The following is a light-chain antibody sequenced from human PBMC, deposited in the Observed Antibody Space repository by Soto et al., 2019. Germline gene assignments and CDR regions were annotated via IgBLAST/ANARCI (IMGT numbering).Light chain of an antibody. CDR2: DVS. V-gene: IGLV2-14*03. CDR1: SSDVGGYNY. CDR3: SSYTGSSYV. J-gene: IGLJ1*01. Sequence: QSALTQPASVSGSPGQSITMSCTGTSSDVGGYNYVYWYQQHPGKAPKLMIYDVSNRPSGVSNRFSGSKSGNTASLTISGLQAEDEADYYCSSYTGSSYVFGTGTKLTVL.